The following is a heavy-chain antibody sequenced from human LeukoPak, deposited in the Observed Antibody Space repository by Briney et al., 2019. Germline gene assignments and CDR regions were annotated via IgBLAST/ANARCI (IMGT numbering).Heavy chain of an antibody. V-gene: IGHV3-7*01. J-gene: IGHJ4*02. Sequence: PGGSLRLSCAASGFIFTNYFMSWVRQAPGKGLEWVASIKHDGSEKYYVDSVRGRFTISRDNTMNSLYLQVSSLGAEDTAVYYCATDRGWRTSGYYLYYFEYWGQGTLVTFSS. CDR1: GFIFTNYF. CDR3: ATDRGWRTSGYYLYYFEY. D-gene: IGHD3-3*01. CDR2: IKHDGSEK.